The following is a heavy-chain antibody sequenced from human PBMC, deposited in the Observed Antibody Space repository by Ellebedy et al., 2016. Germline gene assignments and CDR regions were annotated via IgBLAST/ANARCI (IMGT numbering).Heavy chain of an antibody. Sequence: GESLKISCAASRITFSTDPMNWVRQAPGKGPEWLSFITPPGDTIYYADSVKGRFTISRDNAKKSLYPQMNSLRGEDTAVYYCAKAGRQEPSYFDAFDIWGQGTMVTVSS. CDR1: RITFSTDP. J-gene: IGHJ3*02. V-gene: IGHV3-48*01. CDR2: ITPPGDTI. CDR3: AKAGRQEPSYFDAFDI. D-gene: IGHD1-14*01.